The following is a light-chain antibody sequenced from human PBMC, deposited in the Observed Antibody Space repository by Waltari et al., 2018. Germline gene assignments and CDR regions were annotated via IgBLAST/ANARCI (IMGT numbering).Light chain of an antibody. CDR3: SSQSSNNVVL. CDR1: SSDVGSYNS. Sequence: QSALTQPASVSGSPGQSITISCTGTSSDVGSYNSVSWYQDHPGQGPKVIIYDVSDRPAGVSARCSGSKSGNTASLTSSGLQAEDEADYYCSSQSSNNVVLFGGGTKVTVL. J-gene: IGLJ3*02. V-gene: IGLV2-14*03. CDR2: DVS.